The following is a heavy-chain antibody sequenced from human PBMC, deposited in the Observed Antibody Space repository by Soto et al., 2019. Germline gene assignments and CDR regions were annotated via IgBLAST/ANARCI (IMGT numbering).Heavy chain of an antibody. CDR3: ARDLERFGERWFDP. J-gene: IGHJ5*02. CDR2: ISAYNGNT. CDR1: GYTFTSYG. V-gene: IGHV1-18*04. Sequence: ASVKVSCKASGYTFTSYGISWVRQAPGQGLEWMGWISAYNGNTNYAQKLRGRVTMTTDTSTSTAYMELRSLRSDDTAVYYCARDLERFGERWFDPWGQGTLVTVSS. D-gene: IGHD3-10*01.